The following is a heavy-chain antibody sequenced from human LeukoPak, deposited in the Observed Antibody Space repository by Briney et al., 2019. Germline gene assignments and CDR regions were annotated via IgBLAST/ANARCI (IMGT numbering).Heavy chain of an antibody. CDR3: ARDGELPADY. V-gene: IGHV3-23*01. J-gene: IGHJ4*02. CDR2: ISGSGGRT. CDR1: GFTFSSYA. Sequence: GGSLRLSCAAAGFTFSSYAMSWVRQAPGKGLEWVSGISGSGGRTYYADSVKGRFTISRDNSKNTLYLQMNSLRAEDTAVYYCARDGELPADYWGQGTLVTVCS. D-gene: IGHD1-26*01.